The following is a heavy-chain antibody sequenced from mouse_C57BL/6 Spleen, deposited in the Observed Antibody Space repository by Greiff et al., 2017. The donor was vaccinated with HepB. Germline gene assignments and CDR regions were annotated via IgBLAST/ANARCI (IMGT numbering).Heavy chain of an antibody. Sequence: EVQRVESGGDLVKPGGSLKLSCAASGFTFSSYGMSWVRQTPDKRLEWVATISSGGSYTYYPDSVKGRFTISRDNAKNTLYLQMSSLKSEDTAMYYCASQTGTGAMDYWGQGTSVTVSS. CDR1: GFTFSSYG. J-gene: IGHJ4*01. CDR3: ASQTGTGAMDY. V-gene: IGHV5-6*01. D-gene: IGHD4-1*01. CDR2: ISSGGSYT.